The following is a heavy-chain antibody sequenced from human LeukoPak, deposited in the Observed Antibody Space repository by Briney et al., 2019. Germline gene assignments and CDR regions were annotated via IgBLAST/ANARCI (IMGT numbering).Heavy chain of an antibody. J-gene: IGHJ4*02. Sequence: SETLSLTCAVYGGSFSGYYWSWIRQPPGKGLEWIGEINHSGSTNYNPSLKSRVTISVDTSKNQFSLKLSSVTAADTAVYYCARAQDDSSGYPPYYFDYWGQGTLVTVSS. V-gene: IGHV4-34*09. CDR2: INHSGST. CDR3: ARAQDDSSGYPPYYFDY. CDR1: GGSFSGYY. D-gene: IGHD3-22*01.